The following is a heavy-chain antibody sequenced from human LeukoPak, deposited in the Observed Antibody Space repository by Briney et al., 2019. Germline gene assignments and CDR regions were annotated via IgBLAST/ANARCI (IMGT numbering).Heavy chain of an antibody. D-gene: IGHD6-19*01. V-gene: IGHV1-18*01. CDR2: ISAYNGNT. Sequence: ASVKVSCKASGYTFTSYGISWVRQAPGQGLEWMGWISAYNGNTNYAQKLQGRVTMTTDTSTSTVYMELRSLRSDDTAVYYCARDQGSSGWSRKMDVWGKGTTVTVSS. CDR3: ARDQGSSGWSRKMDV. CDR1: GYTFTSYG. J-gene: IGHJ6*04.